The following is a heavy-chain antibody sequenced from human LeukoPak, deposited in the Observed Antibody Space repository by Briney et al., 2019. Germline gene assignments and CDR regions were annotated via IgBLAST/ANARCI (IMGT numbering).Heavy chain of an antibody. CDR2: LGADGSGT. V-gene: IGHV3-74*01. J-gene: IGHJ4*01. CDR1: GFTFSRYA. CDR3: ARDGFTGPRTAYLDH. D-gene: IGHD2-8*02. Sequence: GGSLRLSCAASGFTFSRYAMHWVRQAPGKGLVWVSRLGADGSGTNYADSVKGRFTISRDNAKNTEYLQMSSLRAEDTAVYYCARDGFTGPRTAYLDHWGQGTLVTVSS.